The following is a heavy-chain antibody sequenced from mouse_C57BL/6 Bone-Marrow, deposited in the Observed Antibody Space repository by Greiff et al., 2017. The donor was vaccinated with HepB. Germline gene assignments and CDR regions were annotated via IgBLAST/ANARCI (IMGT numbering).Heavy chain of an antibody. V-gene: IGHV1-54*01. Sequence: VQLVESGAELVRPGTSVKVSCKASGYAFTNYLIEWVKQRPGQGLEWIGVINPGSGGTNYNEKFKGKATLTADKSSSTAYMQLSSLTSEDSAVYFCARFRDYGYFDYWGQGTTLTVSS. CDR1: GYAFTNYL. CDR3: ARFRDYGYFDY. J-gene: IGHJ2*01. CDR2: INPGSGGT. D-gene: IGHD2-4*01.